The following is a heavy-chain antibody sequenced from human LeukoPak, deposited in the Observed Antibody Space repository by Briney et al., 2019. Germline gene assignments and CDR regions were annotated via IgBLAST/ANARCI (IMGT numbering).Heavy chain of an antibody. D-gene: IGHD2-15*01. CDR2: INPNSGGT. CDR1: GYTFTGYY. CDR3: AGGVVVAAKVYYYYMDV. V-gene: IGHV1-2*02. Sequence: GASVKVSCKASGYTFTGYYMHWVRQAPGQGLEWMGWINPNSGGTNYAQKFQGRVTMTRDTSISTAYMELSRLRSDDTAVYYCAGGVVVAAKVYYYYMDVWGKGTTVTVSS. J-gene: IGHJ6*03.